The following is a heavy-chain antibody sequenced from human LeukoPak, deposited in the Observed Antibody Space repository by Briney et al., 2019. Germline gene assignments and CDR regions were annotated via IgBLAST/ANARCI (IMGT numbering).Heavy chain of an antibody. CDR2: INPSGGST. D-gene: IGHD6-19*01. CDR3: ARGNPIAVAVHDAFGI. V-gene: IGHV1-46*01. CDR1: GYTFTSYY. J-gene: IGHJ3*02. Sequence: ASVKVSCKASGYTFTSYYMHWVRQAPGQGLEWMGIINPSGGSTSYAQKFQGRVTMTRDTSTSTVYMELSSLRSEDTAVYYCARGNPIAVAVHDAFGIWGQGTMVTVSS.